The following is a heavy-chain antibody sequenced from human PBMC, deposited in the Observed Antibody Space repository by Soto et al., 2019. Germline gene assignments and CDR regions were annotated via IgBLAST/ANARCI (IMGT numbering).Heavy chain of an antibody. CDR1: GYSFTNYW. J-gene: IGHJ5*02. Sequence: PGESLKISCKASGYSFTNYWIGWVRQMPGKGLEWMGIIYPGDSGTRYSPSFQGQVTISADKSISTAYLQWSSLKASDTAMYYCARRLGSSWYLVDPWGQGTLVTVSS. V-gene: IGHV5-51*01. CDR3: ARRLGSSWYLVDP. CDR2: IYPGDSGT. D-gene: IGHD6-13*01.